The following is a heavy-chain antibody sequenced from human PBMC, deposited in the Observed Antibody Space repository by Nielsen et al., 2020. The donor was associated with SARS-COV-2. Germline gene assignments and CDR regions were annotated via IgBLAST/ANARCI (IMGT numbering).Heavy chain of an antibody. CDR2: ISPSRTYT. Sequence: GESLKISCAASGFTFSDYHMNWIRQAPGRGPEWVSYISPSRTYTNYADSVKGRFTISRDDATNSLFLQMNSLRADDMAFYFCARGERGSGKPTTFDTWGQGTLVTVSS. CDR1: GFTFSDYH. J-gene: IGHJ4*02. D-gene: IGHD3-10*01. CDR3: ARGERGSGKPTTFDT. V-gene: IGHV3-11*05.